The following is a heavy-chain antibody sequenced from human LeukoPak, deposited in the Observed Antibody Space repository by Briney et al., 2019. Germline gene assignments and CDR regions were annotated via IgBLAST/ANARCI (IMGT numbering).Heavy chain of an antibody. J-gene: IGHJ5*02. V-gene: IGHV1-46*01. CDR2: IHPSGGST. CDR1: GYTFISYY. CDR3: ARDGSGSYYWFDP. D-gene: IGHD3-10*01. Sequence: ASVKVSCKASGYTFISYYMHWVRQAPGQGLEWMGIIHPSGGSTSYAQKFQGRVTMTRDTSTSTVYMELSSLRPEDTAVYYCARDGSGSYYWFDPWGQGTLVTVSS.